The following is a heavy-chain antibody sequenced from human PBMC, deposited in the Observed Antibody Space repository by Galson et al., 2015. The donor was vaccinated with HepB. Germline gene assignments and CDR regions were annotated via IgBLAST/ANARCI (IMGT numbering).Heavy chain of an antibody. V-gene: IGHV5-51*01. Sequence: QSGAEVKKPGESLKISCKGSGYSFTSYWIGWVRQMPGKGLEWMGIIYPGDSDTRFSPSFQGQVTISADKSISTAYLQWGSLKASDTAMYYCARHGDCSGGSCYGFDYYYYGMDVWGQGTTVTVSS. D-gene: IGHD2-15*01. CDR3: ARHGDCSGGSCYGFDYYYYGMDV. J-gene: IGHJ6*02. CDR2: IYPGDSDT. CDR1: GYSFTSYW.